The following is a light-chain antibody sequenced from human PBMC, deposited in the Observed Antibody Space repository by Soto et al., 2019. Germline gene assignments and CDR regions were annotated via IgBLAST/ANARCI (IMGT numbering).Light chain of an antibody. J-gene: IGKJ3*01. CDR1: QGISSY. CDR2: AAS. CDR3: QQLNSYPFI. V-gene: IGKV1-9*01. Sequence: DIQLTQSPSFLSASVGDRVTITCRASQGISSYLAWYQQKPGKAPKLLIYAASTLQSGVPSRFSGSGSGTVFTLTIISLLPEDFATYYCQQLNSYPFIFGPGTKVDIK.